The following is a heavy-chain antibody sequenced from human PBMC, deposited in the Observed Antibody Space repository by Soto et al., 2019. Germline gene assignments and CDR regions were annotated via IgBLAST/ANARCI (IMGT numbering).Heavy chain of an antibody. CDR1: GFTFNTYT. CDR3: RREEYDY. D-gene: IGHD1-26*01. Sequence: EVQLVESGGGLVKPGGSLRLSCAASGFTFNTYTMSWVRQAPGRGLEWVASISRTSNYIYYVDSVKGRFTISRDNAKNSLYLQMSSLRAEDTAVYYCRREEYDYWGQGTLVTVSS. J-gene: IGHJ4*02. CDR2: ISRTSNYI. V-gene: IGHV3-21*01.